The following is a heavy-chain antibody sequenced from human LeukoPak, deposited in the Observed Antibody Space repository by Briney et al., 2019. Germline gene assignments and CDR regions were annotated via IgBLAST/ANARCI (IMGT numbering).Heavy chain of an antibody. CDR2: ISSNGGST. CDR1: GFTFSSYA. J-gene: IGHJ6*03. CDR3: ARDVSGSGNYYYYMDV. V-gene: IGHV3-64*01. Sequence: SGGSLRLSCAASGFTFSSYAMHWVRRAPGKGLEYVSAISSNGGSTYYANSVKGRFTISRDNSKNTLYLQMGSLRAEDMAVYYCARDVSGSGNYYYYMDVWGEGTTVTVSS. D-gene: IGHD2-15*01.